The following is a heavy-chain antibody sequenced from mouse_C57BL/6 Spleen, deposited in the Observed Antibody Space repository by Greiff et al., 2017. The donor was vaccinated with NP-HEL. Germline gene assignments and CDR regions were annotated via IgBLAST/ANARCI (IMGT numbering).Heavy chain of an antibody. CDR2: INPNNGGT. J-gene: IGHJ1*03. CDR3: ARAHHYYGSRYGYFDV. Sequence: EVQLQQSGPELVKPGASVKMSCKASGYTFTDYNMHWVKQSHGKSLEWIGYINPNNGGTSYNQKFKGKATLTVNKSSSTAYMELRSLTSEDSAVYYCARAHHYYGSRYGYFDVWGTGTTVTVSS. CDR1: GYTFTDYN. V-gene: IGHV1-22*01. D-gene: IGHD1-1*01.